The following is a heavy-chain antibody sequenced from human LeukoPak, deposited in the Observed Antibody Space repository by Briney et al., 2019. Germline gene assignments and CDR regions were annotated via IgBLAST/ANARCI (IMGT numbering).Heavy chain of an antibody. CDR3: ARDHCSSTSCFPSGTNYFDS. D-gene: IGHD2-2*01. J-gene: IGHJ4*02. Sequence: GGSLRLSCAASGFTFSSHAVSWVRQAPGKGLEWVSSISSSRSYIYNADSVKGRFTISRDNAKNSLYLQMNSLRAEDTAVYYCARDHCSSTSCFPSGTNYFDSWGQGTPVTVSS. CDR1: GFTFSSHA. V-gene: IGHV3-21*01. CDR2: ISSSRSYI.